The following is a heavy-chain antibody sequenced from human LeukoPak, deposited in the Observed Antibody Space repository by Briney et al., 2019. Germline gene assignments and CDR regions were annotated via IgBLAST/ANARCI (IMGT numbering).Heavy chain of an antibody. CDR1: GGSVSTYF. Sequence: SETLSLTCTVSGGSVSTYFWSWFRQPPGRGLEWIAYSHHSGTTRYNPSLMSRVTISLDTSKNQISLKLSSVTAADTAVYYCARERRFFWSTTFDYWGQGTLVTVSS. J-gene: IGHJ4*02. CDR3: ARERRFFWSTTFDY. CDR2: SHHSGTT. D-gene: IGHD3-3*01. V-gene: IGHV4-59*02.